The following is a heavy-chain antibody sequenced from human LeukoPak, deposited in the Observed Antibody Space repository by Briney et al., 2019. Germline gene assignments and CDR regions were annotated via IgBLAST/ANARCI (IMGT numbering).Heavy chain of an antibody. Sequence: GGSLRLSCAASGFTFSSYWMSWVRQAPGKGLEWVSSISSSSSYIYYADSVKGRFTISRDNAKNSLYLQMNSLRAEDTAVYYCARDIAPVDDYVWGSYRYTFDYWGQGTLVTVSS. CDR2: ISSSSSYI. D-gene: IGHD3-16*02. V-gene: IGHV3-21*01. CDR3: ARDIAPVDDYVWGSYRYTFDY. CDR1: GFTFSSYW. J-gene: IGHJ4*02.